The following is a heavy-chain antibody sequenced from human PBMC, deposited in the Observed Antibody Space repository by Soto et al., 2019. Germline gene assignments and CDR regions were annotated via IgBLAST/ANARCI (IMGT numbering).Heavy chain of an antibody. J-gene: IGHJ4*02. Sequence: QVQLVQSGAEVKKPGASVKVSCKASGYTFTSYGISWVRQAPGQGLEWMGWISAYNGNTNYAQKLQGRVTMTTDTSTSKAHMELRSLGSDHTAVYFCARAYRDKVAKSGGGYWGQGTLVTVSS. D-gene: IGHD5-12*01. CDR2: ISAYNGNT. CDR1: GYTFTSYG. V-gene: IGHV1-18*01. CDR3: ARAYRDKVAKSGGGY.